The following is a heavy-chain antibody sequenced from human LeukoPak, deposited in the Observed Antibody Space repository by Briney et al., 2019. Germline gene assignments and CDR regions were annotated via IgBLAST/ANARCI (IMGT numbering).Heavy chain of an antibody. CDR2: ISGGST. J-gene: IGHJ3*02. CDR1: GLTFSNYA. CDR3: AKLGIAVAGGDAFDI. V-gene: IGHV3-23*01. Sequence: GGSLRLSCAASGLTFSNYAMSWVRQAPGKGLEWVSDISGGSTYYAYSVKGRFTISTDNPKITLYLQMNSLRAEDTAVYYCAKLGIAVAGGDAFDIWGQGTMVTVSS. D-gene: IGHD6-19*01.